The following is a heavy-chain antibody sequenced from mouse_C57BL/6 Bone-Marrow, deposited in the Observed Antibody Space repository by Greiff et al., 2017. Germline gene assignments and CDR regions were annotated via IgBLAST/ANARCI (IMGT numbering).Heavy chain of an antibody. D-gene: IGHD2-4*01. CDR2: ISGGGGNT. CDR1: GFTFSSYT. CDR3: AREGRLRHYYAMDY. J-gene: IGHJ4*01. V-gene: IGHV5-9*01. Sequence: EVKLVESGGGLVKPGGSLKLSCAASGFTFSSYTMSWVRQTPEKRLEWVATISGGGGNTYYPDSVKGRFTISRDNAKNTRYLQMSSLRSEDTALYYCAREGRLRHYYAMDYWGQGTSVTVSS.